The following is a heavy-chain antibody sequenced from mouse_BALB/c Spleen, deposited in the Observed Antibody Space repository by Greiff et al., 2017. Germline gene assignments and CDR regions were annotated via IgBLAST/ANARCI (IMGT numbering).Heavy chain of an antibody. CDR1: GFDFSRYW. D-gene: IGHD1-1*01. V-gene: IGHV4-1*02. J-gene: IGHJ3*01. CDR3: ARDGNYYGTAFAY. Sequence: EVQGVESGGGLVQPGGSLKLSCAASGFDFSRYWMSWVRQAPGKGLEWIGEINPDSSTINYTPSLKDKFIISRDNAKNTLYLQMSKVRSEDTALYYCARDGNYYGTAFAYWGQGTLVTVSA. CDR2: INPDSSTI.